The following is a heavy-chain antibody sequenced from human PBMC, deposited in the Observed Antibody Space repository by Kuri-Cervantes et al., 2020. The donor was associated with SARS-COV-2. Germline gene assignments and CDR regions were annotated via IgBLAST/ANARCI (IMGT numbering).Heavy chain of an antibody. CDR1: GFTFRSYW. CDR2: IKPDGSEK. Sequence: GESLKISCAASGFTFRSYWMSWVRQAPGKGLEWVANIKPDGSEKNYVDSVKGRFTISRDNAKNSLYLQTKSLRVEDTAVYYCAKSGRLYDVWGQGTMVTVSS. CDR3: AKSGRLYDV. J-gene: IGHJ3*01. D-gene: IGHD3-10*01. V-gene: IGHV3-7*01.